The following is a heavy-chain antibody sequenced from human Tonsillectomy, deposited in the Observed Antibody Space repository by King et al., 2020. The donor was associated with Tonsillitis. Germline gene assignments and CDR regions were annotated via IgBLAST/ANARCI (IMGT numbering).Heavy chain of an antibody. CDR2: ISSSSGYT. CDR1: GFTFSDYY. Sequence: VQLVESGGGLVKPGGSLRLTCAASGFTFSDYYMSWIRQAPGKGLEWVSYISSSSGYTNYADSVKGRFTISRDNAKNSLYLQMNSLRAEDTAVYFCARGNVYSSSWYRYFDYWGQGTLVTVSS. V-gene: IGHV3-11*05. D-gene: IGHD6-13*01. J-gene: IGHJ4*02. CDR3: ARGNVYSSSWYRYFDY.